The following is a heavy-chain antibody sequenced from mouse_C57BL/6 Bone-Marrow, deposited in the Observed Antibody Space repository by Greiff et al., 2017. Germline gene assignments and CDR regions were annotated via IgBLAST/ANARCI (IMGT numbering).Heavy chain of an antibody. CDR3: ARDYGSLYWYFDV. CDR1: GYTFTDYN. V-gene: IGHV1-18*01. J-gene: IGHJ1*03. Sequence: VQLQQSGPELVKPGASVKIPCKASGYTFTDYNMDWVKQSHGKSLEWIGDINPNNGGTIYNQKFKGKATLTVDKSSSTAYMVLRSLTSEYTAFYYCARDYGSLYWYFDVWGTGTTVTVSS. D-gene: IGHD1-1*01. CDR2: INPNNGGT.